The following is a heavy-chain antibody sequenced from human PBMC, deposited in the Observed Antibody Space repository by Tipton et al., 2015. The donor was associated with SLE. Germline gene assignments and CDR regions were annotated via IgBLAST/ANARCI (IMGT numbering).Heavy chain of an antibody. V-gene: IGHV4-59*02. Sequence: TLSLTCTVSGGSVSSQYWSWIRQPPGKGLEWIGYIYHSGSTNYNPSLTSRVTISVDTSKNQFYLNLRSVTAADTAVYYCARASVGYCSSTRCPGDFDLWGRGTLVTVSS. J-gene: IGHJ2*01. CDR3: ARASVGYCSSTRCPGDFDL. CDR1: GGSVSSQY. D-gene: IGHD2-2*01. CDR2: IYHSGST.